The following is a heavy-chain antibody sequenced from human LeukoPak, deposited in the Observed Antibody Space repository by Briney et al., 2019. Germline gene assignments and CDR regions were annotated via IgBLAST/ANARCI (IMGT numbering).Heavy chain of an antibody. Sequence: SETLSLTCTVSGGSVNSGSHYWSWIRQPPGKGLEWIGYACYSGSTNYNPSLKSRVTISVDTSKNQFSLRLSSVSAADTAVYYCAADSSSRDAFDIWGQGTMVTVSS. V-gene: IGHV4-61*01. J-gene: IGHJ3*02. CDR1: GGSVNSGSHY. CDR2: ACYSGST. CDR3: AADSSSRDAFDI. D-gene: IGHD6-13*01.